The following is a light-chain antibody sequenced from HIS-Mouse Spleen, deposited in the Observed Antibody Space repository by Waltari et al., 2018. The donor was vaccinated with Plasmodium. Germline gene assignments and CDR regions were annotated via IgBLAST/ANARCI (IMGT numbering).Light chain of an antibody. CDR1: QDISNY. Sequence: DIQMTQSPSSLSASVGDRVTITCQASQDISNYLTWYQQKPGKAPKLLIYDASNLETGVPSRFSGSGSGTDFTFTISSLQPEDIATYYCQQNYNTWTFGQGTKVEIK. J-gene: IGKJ1*01. CDR3: QQNYNTWT. CDR2: DAS. V-gene: IGKV1-33*01.